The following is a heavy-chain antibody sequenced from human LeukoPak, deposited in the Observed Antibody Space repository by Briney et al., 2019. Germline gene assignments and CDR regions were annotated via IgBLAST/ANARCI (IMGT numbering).Heavy chain of an antibody. CDR1: GFTFSSYA. CDR3: AKGEYSSGWTRFDY. J-gene: IGHJ4*02. V-gene: IGHV3-23*01. D-gene: IGHD6-19*01. CDR2: ISGSGGST. Sequence: GGSLRLSCAASGFTFSSYAMHWVRQAPGKGLEWVSAISGSGGSTYYADSVKGRFTLSRDNSKNTLYLQMNSLRAEDTAVYYCAKGEYSSGWTRFDYWGQGTLVTVSS.